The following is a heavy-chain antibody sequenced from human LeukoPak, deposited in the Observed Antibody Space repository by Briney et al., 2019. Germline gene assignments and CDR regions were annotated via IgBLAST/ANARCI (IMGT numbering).Heavy chain of an antibody. J-gene: IGHJ6*03. Sequence: GGSLRLSCAASGFTFSSYTMNWVRQAPGKGLEWVSSITSSSSYIYYADSLKGRFTISRDNAKNSLYLQMNSLRAEDTAVYYCARDHKGFGEAYYYYYMDVWGKGTTVTVSS. CDR2: ITSSSSYI. D-gene: IGHD3-10*01. CDR1: GFTFSSYT. CDR3: ARDHKGFGEAYYYYYMDV. V-gene: IGHV3-21*01.